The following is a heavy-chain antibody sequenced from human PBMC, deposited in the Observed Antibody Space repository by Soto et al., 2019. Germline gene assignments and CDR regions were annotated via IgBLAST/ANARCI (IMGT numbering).Heavy chain of an antibody. V-gene: IGHV1-69*13. Sequence: SVKVSCKASGGTFSSYAISWVRQAPGQGLEWMGGIIPIFGTANYAQKFQGRVTITADESTSTAYTELSSLRSEDTAVYYCARAGYCSSTSCYGDYYYYGMDVWGQGTTVTVSS. J-gene: IGHJ6*02. CDR2: IIPIFGTA. CDR3: ARAGYCSSTSCYGDYYYYGMDV. D-gene: IGHD2-2*01. CDR1: GGTFSSYA.